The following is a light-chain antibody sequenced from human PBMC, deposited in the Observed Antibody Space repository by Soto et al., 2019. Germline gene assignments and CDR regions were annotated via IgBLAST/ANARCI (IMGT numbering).Light chain of an antibody. CDR3: QQSYSTPFT. CDR2: AAS. V-gene: IGKV1-39*01. Sequence: DIQMTQSPSSLSASVGDRVTITCRASQSIANYLNWYQQKPGKAPKLLIYAASSLQSGVPSRISGSGSGTGFTLTISSLQPEDFASYYCQQSYSTPFTFGQGTKLEI. J-gene: IGKJ2*01. CDR1: QSIANY.